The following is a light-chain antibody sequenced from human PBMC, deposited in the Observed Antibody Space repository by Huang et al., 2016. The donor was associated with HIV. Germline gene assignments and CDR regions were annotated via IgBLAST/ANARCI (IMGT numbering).Light chain of an antibody. V-gene: IGKV1-39*01. CDR2: AAA. CDR1: QGISRF. J-gene: IGKJ1*01. Sequence: DIQMTQSPSSLSASVGDRITITCRASQGISRFLNWYQQKPGTAPRVLIYAAASLQSGVPPRCSGSGSGTDFTLTISSLQPEDFATYYCQQSHSLPWTFGQGTKVEIK. CDR3: QQSHSLPWT.